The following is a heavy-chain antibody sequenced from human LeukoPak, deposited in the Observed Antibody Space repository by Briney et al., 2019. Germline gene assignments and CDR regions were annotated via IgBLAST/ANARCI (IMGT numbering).Heavy chain of an antibody. V-gene: IGHV1-8*01. CDR2: MNPNSGNT. CDR1: GYTFTSYD. D-gene: IGHD5-18*01. CDR3: ASPSRGRGYSYGQNPDYYYGMDV. Sequence: GASVKVSCKASGYTFTSYDINWVRQATGQGLEWMGWMNPNSGNTGYAQKFQGRVTMTRNTSISTAYMELSSLRSEDTAVYYCASPSRGRGYSYGQNPDYYYGMDVWGQGTTVTVSS. J-gene: IGHJ6*02.